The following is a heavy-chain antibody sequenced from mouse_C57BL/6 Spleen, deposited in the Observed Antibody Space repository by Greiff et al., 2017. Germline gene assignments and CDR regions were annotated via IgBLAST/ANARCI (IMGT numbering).Heavy chain of an antibody. CDR1: GYAFSSSW. J-gene: IGHJ1*03. CDR3: ARRDYYGSSYESWYFDV. V-gene: IGHV1-82*01. Sequence: QVQLQQSGPELVKPGASVKISCKASGYAFSSSWMNWVKQRPGKGLEWIGRIYPGDGDTNYNGKFKGKATLTADKSSSTAYMQLSSLTSEDSAVYFCARRDYYGSSYESWYFDVWGTGTTVTVSS. D-gene: IGHD1-1*01. CDR2: IYPGDGDT.